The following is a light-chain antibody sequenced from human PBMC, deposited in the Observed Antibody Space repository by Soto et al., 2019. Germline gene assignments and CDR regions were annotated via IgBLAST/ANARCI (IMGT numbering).Light chain of an antibody. CDR1: NSNIGTNT. CDR2: NNS. Sequence: QSVLTQPPSASGTPGQRVTISCSGRNSNIGTNTVAWYQQFPGTAPKLLIYNNSHRPSGVPDRFSGSKSGTSASLAISGLQSEDEADYYCAAWDDSLNGVLIGGGTKLTVL. J-gene: IGLJ2*01. CDR3: AAWDDSLNGVL. V-gene: IGLV1-44*01.